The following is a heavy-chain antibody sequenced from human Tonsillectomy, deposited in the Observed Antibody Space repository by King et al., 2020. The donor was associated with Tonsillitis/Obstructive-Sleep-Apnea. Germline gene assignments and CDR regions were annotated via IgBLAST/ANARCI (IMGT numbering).Heavy chain of an antibody. CDR3: AKRVAGYCSSTSCPDAFDI. Sequence: VQLVQSGAEVKKPGESLKISCKGSGYSFTTDWIGWVRQMPGKGLEWMGIIYPGDSDTRYSPSFQGQVTISADKSISTAYLQWGSLKASDTAIYYCAKRVAGYCSSTSCPDAFDIWGQGTMVTVSS. V-gene: IGHV5-51*01. CDR1: GYSFTTDW. CDR2: IYPGDSDT. J-gene: IGHJ3*02. D-gene: IGHD2-2*01.